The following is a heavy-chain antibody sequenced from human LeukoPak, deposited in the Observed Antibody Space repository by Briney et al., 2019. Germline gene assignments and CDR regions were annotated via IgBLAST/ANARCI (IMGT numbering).Heavy chain of an antibody. V-gene: IGHV3-66*01. Sequence: GGSLRLSCAASGFTVSSNYMSWVRQAPGKGLEWVSVIYSGGSTYYADSVKGRFTISRDNSKNTLYLQMNSLRAEDTAVYYCARSKLCQLFDSPDYWGQGTLVTVSS. CDR3: ARSKLCQLFDSPDY. D-gene: IGHD2-2*01. CDR2: IYSGGST. CDR1: GFTVSSNY. J-gene: IGHJ4*02.